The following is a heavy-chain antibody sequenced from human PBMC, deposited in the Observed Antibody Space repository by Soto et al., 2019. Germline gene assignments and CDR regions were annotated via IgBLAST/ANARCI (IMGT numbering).Heavy chain of an antibody. D-gene: IGHD3-3*01. J-gene: IGHJ3*02. CDR2: INPNSGGT. CDR1: GYTFTGYY. Sequence: ASVKVSCTAAGYTFTGYYMHWVRQAPGQGLEWMGWINPNSGGTNYAQKFQGWVTMTRDTSISTAYMELSRLRSDDTAVYYCARELTIFAVVLRGFLPASEIWV. CDR3: ARELTIFAVVLRGFLPASEI. V-gene: IGHV1-2*04.